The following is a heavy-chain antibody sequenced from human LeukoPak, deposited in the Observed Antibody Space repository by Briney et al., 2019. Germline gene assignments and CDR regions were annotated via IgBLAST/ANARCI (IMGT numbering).Heavy chain of an antibody. CDR2: IWYDGSNK. CDR1: GFTFSSYE. Sequence: QPGGSLRLSCATSGFTFSSYEMNWVRQAPGKGLEWVAVIWYDGSNKYYADSVKGRFTISRDNSKNTLYLQMNSLRAEDTAVYYCARELYDYVWGSYRAHDAFDIWGQGTMVTVSS. V-gene: IGHV3-33*08. CDR3: ARELYDYVWGSYRAHDAFDI. D-gene: IGHD3-16*02. J-gene: IGHJ3*02.